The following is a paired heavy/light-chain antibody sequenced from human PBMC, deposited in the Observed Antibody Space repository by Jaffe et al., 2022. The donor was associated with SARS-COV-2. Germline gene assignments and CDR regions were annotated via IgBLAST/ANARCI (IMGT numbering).Heavy chain of an antibody. CDR2: IKSKTDGETT. J-gene: IGHJ4*02. Sequence: EVQLVESGGGLVKPGGSLRLSCGASGFAFSNAWMSWVRQAPGKGLEWVGRIKSKTDGETTEYAAPVKGRFTISRDDSKNTLYLQMDSLKIEDTAVYYCATYRSWSDYWGQGTLVTVSS. V-gene: IGHV3-15*01. D-gene: IGHD6-6*01. CDR1: GFAFSNAW. CDR3: ATYRSWSDY.
Light chain of an antibody. V-gene: IGKV4-1*01. J-gene: IGKJ4*01. CDR3: QQYYSPPLT. Sequence: DIVVTQSPDSLAVSLGERATINCKSSQSVLHSSNNKHYLAWYQQKPGQPPKLLIYWASTRESGVPDRFSGSGSGTDFTLTISSLQAEDVAVYYCQQYYSPPLTFGGGTKVEIK. CDR2: WAS. CDR1: QSVLHSSNNKHY.